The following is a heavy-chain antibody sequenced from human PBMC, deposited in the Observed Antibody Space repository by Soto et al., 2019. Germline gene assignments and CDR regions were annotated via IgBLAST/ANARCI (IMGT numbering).Heavy chain of an antibody. V-gene: IGHV1-3*01. CDR2: INAGNGNT. Sequence: ASVKVSCKASGYTFTSYAMHWVRQAPGQRLEWMGWINAGNGNTKYSQKFQGRVTITRDTSASTAYMELSSLRSEDTAVYYYARDRSYDFWSGYYTINWFDPWGQGTLVTVSS. J-gene: IGHJ5*02. CDR3: ARDRSYDFWSGYYTINWFDP. CDR1: GYTFTSYA. D-gene: IGHD3-3*01.